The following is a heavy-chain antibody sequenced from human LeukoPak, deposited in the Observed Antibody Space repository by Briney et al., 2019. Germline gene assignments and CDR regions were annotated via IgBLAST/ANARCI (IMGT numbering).Heavy chain of an antibody. Sequence: PSETLSLTCTVSGGSISSRTYYWGWIRQPPGKGLEYIGTIFYSGSTYYNPSLKSRVTISVDTSKKQFSLNLSSLTAADTAVYYCARHWPYYGSGKGAFDIWGQGTMVTVSS. D-gene: IGHD3-10*01. CDR1: GGSISSRTYY. J-gene: IGHJ3*02. CDR3: ARHWPYYGSGKGAFDI. CDR2: IFYSGST. V-gene: IGHV4-39*01.